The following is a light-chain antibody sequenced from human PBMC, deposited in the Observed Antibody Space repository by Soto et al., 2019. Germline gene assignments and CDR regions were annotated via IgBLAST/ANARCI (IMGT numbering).Light chain of an antibody. CDR3: AAWDDSLNAC. CDR2: SNN. Sequence: QSVLTQPPSASGTPGQRVTISCSGSSSNIGSNTVNWYQQLPGTAPKLLIYSNNQRPSGVPDRFSGSKSGTSASLAISGLQAEDEADYYCAAWDDSLNACFGTGTKVTVL. V-gene: IGLV1-44*01. CDR1: SSNIGSNT. J-gene: IGLJ1*01.